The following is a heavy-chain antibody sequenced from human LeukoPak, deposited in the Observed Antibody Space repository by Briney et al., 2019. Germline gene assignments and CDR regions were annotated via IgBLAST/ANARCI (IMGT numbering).Heavy chain of an antibody. V-gene: IGHV3-23*01. D-gene: IGHD2-15*01. CDR1: GFTFGSNA. CDR3: PVAATPDRVPNWFDP. CDR2: ISGSGGST. Sequence: TGGSLRLSCAASGFTFGSNAMSWVRQAPGKGLEWVSAISGSGGSTYYADSVKGRFTISRDNSKNTLYLQMNSLRAEDTAVYYCPVAATPDRVPNWFDPWGQGTLVTVSS. J-gene: IGHJ5*02.